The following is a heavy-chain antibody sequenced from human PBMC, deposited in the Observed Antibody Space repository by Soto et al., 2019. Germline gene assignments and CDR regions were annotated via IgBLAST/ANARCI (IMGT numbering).Heavy chain of an antibody. CDR1: GFTFSSYW. D-gene: IGHD4-17*01. Sequence: GGSLRLSCAASGFTFSSYWMHWVRQAPGKGLVWVSRINSDGSSTSYADPVKGRFTISRDNAKNTLYLQMNSLRAEDTAVYYCARENTVQGAFDIWGQGTMVTVSS. CDR3: ARENTVQGAFDI. J-gene: IGHJ3*02. CDR2: INSDGSST. V-gene: IGHV3-74*01.